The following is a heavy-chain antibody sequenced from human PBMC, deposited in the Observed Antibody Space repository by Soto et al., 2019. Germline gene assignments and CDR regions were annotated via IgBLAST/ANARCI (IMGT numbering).Heavy chain of an antibody. V-gene: IGHV3-23*01. Sequence: PGGSLSLSCAASGFAFSSYSMSWVRQAPGKGLEWVSAISSGGDNTHYADSVKGRFTITRDNSKNMLYLEMNSLTVEDTAVYYCVRRAQYFDGTGFHAFDIWGQGTRVTVSS. D-gene: IGHD3-22*01. J-gene: IGHJ3*02. CDR1: GFAFSSYS. CDR3: VRRAQYFDGTGFHAFDI. CDR2: ISSGGDNT.